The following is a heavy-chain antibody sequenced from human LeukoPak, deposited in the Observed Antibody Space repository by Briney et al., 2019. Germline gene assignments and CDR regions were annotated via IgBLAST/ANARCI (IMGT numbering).Heavy chain of an antibody. CDR3: AREEVSLGATVY. D-gene: IGHD1-26*01. CDR2: INPNSGGT. CDR1: GYTFTGYY. J-gene: IGHJ4*02. V-gene: IGHV1-2*02. Sequence: ASVKVSCKASGYTFTGYYMHWVRQAPGQGLEWMGWINPNSGGTNYAQKFQGRVTMTRDTSISTAYMELSRLGSDDTAVYYCAREEVSLGATVYWGQGTLVTVSS.